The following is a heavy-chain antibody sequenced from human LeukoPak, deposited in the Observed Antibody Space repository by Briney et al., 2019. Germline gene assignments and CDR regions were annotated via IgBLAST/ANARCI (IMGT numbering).Heavy chain of an antibody. CDR1: GYAFTGYY. D-gene: IGHD6-19*01. CDR3: ARDGGGGWKEWLVPKLYYFDY. CDR2: INPNCGGT. V-gene: IGHV1-2*02. Sequence: ASVKVSCKASGYAFTGYYIHWVRQAPGQGLEWMGWINPNCGGTNYAQKFQGRVTMTRDTSISTAYMELSRLRSDDTAVYYCARDGGGGWKEWLVPKLYYFDYWGQGTLVTVSS. J-gene: IGHJ4*02.